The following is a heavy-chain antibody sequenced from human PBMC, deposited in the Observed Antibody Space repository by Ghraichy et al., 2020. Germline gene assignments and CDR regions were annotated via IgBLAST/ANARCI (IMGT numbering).Heavy chain of an antibody. CDR1: GFSFSTSGVG. D-gene: IGHD5-12*01. CDR2: IYWNDEK. V-gene: IGHV2-5*01. J-gene: IGHJ5*02. Sequence: SGPTLVKPTQTLTLTCTFSGFSFSTSGVGVGWIRQPPGKALEWLALIYWNDEKRYSPSLKSRLTITKDTSRNRVVLTMTNMDPVDTATYYCARSKRGYSGYDYVPRFDPWGQGTLVTVSS. CDR3: ARSKRGYSGYDYVPRFDP.